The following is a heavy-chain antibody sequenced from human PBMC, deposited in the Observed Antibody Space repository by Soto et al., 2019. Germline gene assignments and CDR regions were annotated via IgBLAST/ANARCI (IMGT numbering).Heavy chain of an antibody. J-gene: IGHJ4*02. Sequence: SETLSLTCTVSGDSISSSGYSWSWIRQHPGEGLEWIGYIYYSGTTYYNPSLKSRVTISVDTSKNEFSLKLSSVTAADTAIYYCARGGYSYGHNFGYWGQGTLVTVSS. V-gene: IGHV4-31*03. CDR2: IYYSGTT. D-gene: IGHD5-18*01. CDR3: ARGGYSYGHNFGY. CDR1: GDSISSSGYS.